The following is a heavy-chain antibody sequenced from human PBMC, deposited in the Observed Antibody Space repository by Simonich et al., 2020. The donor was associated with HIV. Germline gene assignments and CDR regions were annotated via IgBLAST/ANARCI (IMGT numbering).Heavy chain of an antibody. CDR1: GFTFSSYS. Sequence: VQLVESGGGVVQPGGSLRLSCAASGFTFSSYSMNWVRQAPGKGLEWFASISSNSSYIYYADSVKGRFTISRDNAKNSLDLQMNSLRAEDTAVYYCARDGRKGSSTSCSDYWGQGTLVTVSS. J-gene: IGHJ4*02. CDR2: ISSNSSYI. D-gene: IGHD2-2*01. V-gene: IGHV3-21*01. CDR3: ARDGRKGSSTSCSDY.